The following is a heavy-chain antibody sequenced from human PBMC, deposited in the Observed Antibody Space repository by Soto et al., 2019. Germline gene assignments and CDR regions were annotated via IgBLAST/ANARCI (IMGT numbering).Heavy chain of an antibody. CDR2: IIPIFGTA. J-gene: IGHJ4*02. D-gene: IGHD5-18*01. CDR3: ARVHGVDTAMAYFDY. Sequence: ASVKVSWKASGGTFSSYAISWVRQAPGQGLEWMGGIIPIFGTANYAQKFQGRVTITADESTSTAYMELSSLRSEDTAVYYCARVHGVDTAMAYFDYWGQGTLVTVSS. CDR1: GGTFSSYA. V-gene: IGHV1-69*13.